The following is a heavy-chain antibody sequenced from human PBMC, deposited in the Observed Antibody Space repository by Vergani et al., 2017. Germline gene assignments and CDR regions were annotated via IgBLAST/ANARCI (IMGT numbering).Heavy chain of an antibody. Sequence: QITLKESGPTLVKPTPPLTLTCTFSGFSLSTTGVGVGWIRQPPGQALEWLALIYWDDDKRYSPSLKSRLTVTKDTSKNQVFLTMTNMDPVDTATYYCAHRTNGDYGFGAEFDYWGQGTLVTVSS. J-gene: IGHJ4*02. V-gene: IGHV2-5*02. CDR1: GFSLSTTGVG. D-gene: IGHD4-17*01. CDR3: AHRTNGDYGFGAEFDY. CDR2: IYWDDDK.